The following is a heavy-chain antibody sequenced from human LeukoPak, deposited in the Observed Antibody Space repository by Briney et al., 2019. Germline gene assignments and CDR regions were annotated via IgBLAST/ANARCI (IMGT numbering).Heavy chain of an antibody. CDR2: VHLNGAT. D-gene: IGHD1-26*01. V-gene: IGHV4-4*02. J-gene: IGHJ4*02. Sequence: SETLSLTFAVSGGSIIPTNWWSWVRQPPGKGLEWIGEVHLNGATHYNPSLGSRVSMSIDKSKNHMSLKLTSVTAADTAIYYSTREGGAFSCFGFWGQGTLVTVSS. CDR1: GGSIIPTNW. CDR3: TREGGAFSCFGF.